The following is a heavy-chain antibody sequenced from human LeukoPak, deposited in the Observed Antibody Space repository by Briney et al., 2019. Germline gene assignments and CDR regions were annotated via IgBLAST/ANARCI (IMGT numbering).Heavy chain of an antibody. CDR2: INPNSGGT. CDR1: GYTFTGYY. Sequence: ASVKVSCKTSGYTFTGYYMHWVRQAPGHGLERMGWINPNSGGTNYAQKFQGRVTMTRDTSITTAYMELSRLRSDDTAVYYCAREGRSNFDYWGQGTLVTVSS. V-gene: IGHV1-2*02. CDR3: AREGRSNFDY. D-gene: IGHD6-13*01. J-gene: IGHJ4*02.